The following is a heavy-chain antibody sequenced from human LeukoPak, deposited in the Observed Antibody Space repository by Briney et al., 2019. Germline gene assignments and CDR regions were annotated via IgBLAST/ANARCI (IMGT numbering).Heavy chain of an antibody. V-gene: IGHV4-4*07. CDR1: GGSISSYY. CDR2: IYTSGST. D-gene: IGHD3-22*01. CDR3: ARDQYSYDSSGYLFDY. J-gene: IGHJ4*02. Sequence: NPSETLSLTCTVSGGSISSYYWSWIRQPAGKGLEWIGRIYTSGSTNYNPSLKSRVTMSVDTSKNQFSLKLSSVTAADTAVYYCARDQYSYDSSGYLFDYWGRGTLVTVSS.